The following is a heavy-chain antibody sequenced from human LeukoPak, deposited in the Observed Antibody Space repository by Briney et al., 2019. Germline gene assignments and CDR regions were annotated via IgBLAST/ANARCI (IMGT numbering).Heavy chain of an antibody. V-gene: IGHV1-2*02. CDR3: ARGYYDSSGYYSPAFDI. CDR1: GYTFTGYY. Sequence: ASVKVSCKASGYTFTGYYMHWVRQAPGQGLEWMGWINPNSGGTNYAQKFQGRVTMTRDTSISTAYMELSRLRSDDTAVYYCARGYYDSSGYYSPAFDIWGQGTMVTVSS. J-gene: IGHJ3*02. CDR2: INPNSGGT. D-gene: IGHD3-22*01.